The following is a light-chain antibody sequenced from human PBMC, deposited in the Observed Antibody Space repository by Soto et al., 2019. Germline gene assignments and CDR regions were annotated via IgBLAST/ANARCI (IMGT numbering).Light chain of an antibody. CDR3: ATWDRSLSVGV. V-gene: IGLV1-51*01. CDR1: SSNIGNNY. J-gene: IGLJ2*01. CDR2: DND. Sequence: QSVLTQPPSVSAAPGQKVTISCSGSSSNIGNNYVFWYQQLPGTAPKLLIYDNDKRPSGIPDRFSGSKSGTSATLGITGLQTGEEADYYCATWDRSLSVGVFGGGTKLTV.